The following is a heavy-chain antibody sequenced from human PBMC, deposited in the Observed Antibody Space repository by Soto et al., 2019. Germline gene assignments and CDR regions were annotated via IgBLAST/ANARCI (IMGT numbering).Heavy chain of an antibody. Sequence: VQLLESGGGLVQPGGSLRLACTASGFTFNHYAMIWVRQAPGKGLEWVSAVSGRGGSTKYADSVKGRFIISRDKSNSTLYLQMDSLRGEDTAVYYCAKDSTVNTSLYFYYYGFDVWGQGTTVTVSS. D-gene: IGHD4-17*01. J-gene: IGHJ6*01. V-gene: IGHV3-23*01. CDR1: GFTFNHYA. CDR3: AKDSTVNTSLYFYYYGFDV. CDR2: VSGRGGST.